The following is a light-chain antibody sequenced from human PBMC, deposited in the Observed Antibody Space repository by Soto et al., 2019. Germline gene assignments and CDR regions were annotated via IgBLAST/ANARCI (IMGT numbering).Light chain of an antibody. J-gene: IGLJ1*01. CDR2: EVT. V-gene: IGLV2-8*01. CDR3: SSYAGSSNLV. CDR1: NNDIGGYNY. Sequence: QSALTQPPSASGSPGQSVTISCTGTNNDIGGYNYVSWYQHHPGKAPQLIIYEVTKRPSGVLNRFSGSKSGNTASLTVAGLQTYDEAEYFCSSYAGSSNLVFGTGPKLTVL.